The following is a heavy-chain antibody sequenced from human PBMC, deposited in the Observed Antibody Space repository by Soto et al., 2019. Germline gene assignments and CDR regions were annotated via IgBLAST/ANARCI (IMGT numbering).Heavy chain of an antibody. J-gene: IGHJ5*02. CDR1: GGTFSSYA. V-gene: IGHV1-69*12. D-gene: IGHD3-22*01. CDR2: LIPIFGTA. CDR3: ARSAMIVVVIAYNWFDP. Sequence: QVQLVQSGAEVKKPGSSVKVSCKASGGTFSSYAISWVRQAPGQGLEWMGGLIPIFGTANYAQKFQGRVTITADESTSTAYMELSSLRSEDTAVYYCARSAMIVVVIAYNWFDPWGQGTLVTVSS.